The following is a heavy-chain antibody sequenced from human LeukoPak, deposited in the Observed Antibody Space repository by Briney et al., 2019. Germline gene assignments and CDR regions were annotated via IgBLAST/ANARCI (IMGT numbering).Heavy chain of an antibody. CDR3: ARGRRWLPFLFDY. Sequence: PSETLPLTCTVSGGSISSSSYYWGWIRQPPGKGLEWIGSIYYSGSTYYNPSLKSRVTISVDTSKNQFSLKLSSVTAADTAVYYCARGRRWLPFLFDYWGQGTLVTVSS. CDR2: IYYSGST. V-gene: IGHV4-39*07. CDR1: GGSISSSSYY. D-gene: IGHD5-24*01. J-gene: IGHJ4*02.